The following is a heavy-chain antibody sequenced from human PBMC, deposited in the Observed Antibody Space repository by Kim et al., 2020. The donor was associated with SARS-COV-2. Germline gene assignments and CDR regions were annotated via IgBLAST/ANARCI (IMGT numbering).Heavy chain of an antibody. CDR2: INHSGST. CDR1: GGSFSGYY. D-gene: IGHD2-15*01. V-gene: IGHV4-34*01. CDR3: AMATCGSCYSEYYYYGMDV. J-gene: IGHJ6*02. Sequence: SETLSLTCAVYGGSFSGYYWSWIRQPPGKGLEWIGEINHSGSTNYNPSLKSRVTISVDTSKNQFSLKLSSVTAADTAVYYCAMATCGSCYSEYYYYGMDVWGQGTTVTVSS.